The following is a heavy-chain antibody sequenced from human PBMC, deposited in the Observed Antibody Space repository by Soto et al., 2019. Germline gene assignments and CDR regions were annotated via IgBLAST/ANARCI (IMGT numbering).Heavy chain of an antibody. D-gene: IGHD5-12*01. Sequence: SETLSLTCTVSGASISTFYWSWIRQPPGKGLEWIGYIYYSGSTNYNPSLKSRVTISVDTSKNQFSLKLSSVTAADTAVYYCAGYERGYSGYGVFDYWGQGTLVTVSS. J-gene: IGHJ4*02. CDR1: GASISTFY. CDR3: AGYERGYSGYGVFDY. V-gene: IGHV4-59*01. CDR2: IYYSGST.